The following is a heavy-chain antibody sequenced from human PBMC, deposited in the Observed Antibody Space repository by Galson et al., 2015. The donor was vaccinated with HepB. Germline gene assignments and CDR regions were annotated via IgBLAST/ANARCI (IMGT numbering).Heavy chain of an antibody. CDR2: MNPNSGNT. D-gene: IGHD3-10*01. Sequence: QSGAEVKKPGESLKISCKASGYTFTSYDINWVRQATGQGLEWMGWMNPNSGNTGYAQKFQGRVTMTRNTSISTAYMELSSLRSEDTAVYYCARGPEATDGSIYYYYYGMDVWGQGTTVTVSS. CDR3: ARGPEATDGSIYYYYYGMDV. V-gene: IGHV1-8*01. J-gene: IGHJ6*02. CDR1: GYTFTSYD.